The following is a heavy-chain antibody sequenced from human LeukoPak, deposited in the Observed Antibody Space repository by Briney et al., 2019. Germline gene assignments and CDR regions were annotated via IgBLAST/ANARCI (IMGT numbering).Heavy chain of an antibody. CDR1: GFFFSSYS. CDR2: IRYDGSNH. J-gene: IGHJ5*02. Sequence: GGSLRLSCAASGFFFSSYSMNWVRQAPGRGLEWVAFIRYDGSNHYYGDSVKGRFTISRDTSKNTLYLQMNSLRSEDTAVYYCAKDLASWGQGTLVTVSS. V-gene: IGHV3-30*02. CDR3: AKDLAS.